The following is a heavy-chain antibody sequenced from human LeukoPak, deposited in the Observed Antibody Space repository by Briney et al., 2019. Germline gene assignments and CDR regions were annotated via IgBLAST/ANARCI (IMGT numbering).Heavy chain of an antibody. V-gene: IGHV1-69*13. Sequence: ASVKVSCKASGGTFSSYAISWVRQAPGQGLEWMGGIIPIFGTANYAQKFQGRVTITADESTSTAYMELSSLRSEDTAVYYCARSRRLWSGYYQHDYWGQGTLVTVSS. CDR1: GGTFSSYA. J-gene: IGHJ4*02. CDR3: ARSRRLWSGYYQHDY. CDR2: IIPIFGTA. D-gene: IGHD3-3*01.